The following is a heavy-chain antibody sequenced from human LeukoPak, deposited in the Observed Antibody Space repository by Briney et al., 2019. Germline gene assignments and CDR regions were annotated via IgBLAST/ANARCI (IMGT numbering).Heavy chain of an antibody. D-gene: IGHD6-25*01. CDR1: GFTLSSYT. Sequence: GGSLRLSCAASGFTLSSYTMNWVRQPPGKGLEWVSNIGTSSTTIYYADSVKGRFTISRDNAKNSLYLQMNSLRADDTAVYYCARFAAGGSYYYYMDVWGKGTTVTVSS. CDR2: IGTSSTTI. CDR3: ARFAAGGSYYYYMDV. V-gene: IGHV3-48*01. J-gene: IGHJ6*03.